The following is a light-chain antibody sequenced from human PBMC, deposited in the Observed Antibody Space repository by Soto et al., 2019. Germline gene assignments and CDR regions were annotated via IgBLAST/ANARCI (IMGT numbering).Light chain of an antibody. CDR3: QQYNNWPYT. CDR2: AAS. J-gene: IGKJ2*01. Sequence: TASPATLSLSPGERGTLSCRASQSVSSNLAWYQQKPGQAPRLLIYAASARATGIPARFSGSGSGTDFTLTISSLQSEDFAVYYCQQYNNWPYTLGQGTKVDIK. V-gene: IGKV3-15*01. CDR1: QSVSSN.